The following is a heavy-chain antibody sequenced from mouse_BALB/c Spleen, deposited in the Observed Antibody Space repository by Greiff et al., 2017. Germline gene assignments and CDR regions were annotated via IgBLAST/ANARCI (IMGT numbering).Heavy chain of an antibody. CDR3: ARDDRYDGARFAY. CDR2: SRNKANDYTT. Sequence: EVKVVESGGGLVQPGGSLRLSCATSGFTFSDFYMEWVRQPPGKRLEWIAASRNKANDYTTEYSASVKGRFIVSRDTSQSILYLQMNALRAEDTAIYYCARDDRYDGARFAYWGQGTLVTVSA. D-gene: IGHD2-14*01. V-gene: IGHV7-1*02. J-gene: IGHJ3*01. CDR1: GFTFSDFY.